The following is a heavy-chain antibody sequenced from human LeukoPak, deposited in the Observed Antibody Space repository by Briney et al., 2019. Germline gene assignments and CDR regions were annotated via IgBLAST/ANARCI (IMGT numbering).Heavy chain of an antibody. CDR3: ARDHSIDDKSWWLDP. J-gene: IGHJ5*02. CDR2: INPTGDYT. D-gene: IGHD1-1*01. CDR1: GDTFTRNW. Sequence: ASVTVSCKTSGDTFTRNWMHWIRQGPGQGLEWMGVINPTGDYTMYAQKFQGRVIVTRDMSSNTDYMELGSLRSDDTAVYYCARDHSIDDKSWWLDPWGQGTLVTVSS. V-gene: IGHV1-46*01.